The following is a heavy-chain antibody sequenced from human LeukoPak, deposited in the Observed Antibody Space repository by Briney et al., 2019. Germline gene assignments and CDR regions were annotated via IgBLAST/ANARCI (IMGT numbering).Heavy chain of an antibody. CDR1: GGSISGYY. Sequence: SETLSLTCTVSGGSISGYYWGWIRQPPGKGLEWIGYIYYSGSTNYNPSLKSRVTISVDTSKNQFSLKLSSVTAADTAVYYCARERGSYLQWEKWFDPWGQGTLVTVSS. CDR3: ARERGSYLQWEKWFDP. CDR2: IYYSGST. J-gene: IGHJ5*02. V-gene: IGHV4-59*01. D-gene: IGHD1-26*01.